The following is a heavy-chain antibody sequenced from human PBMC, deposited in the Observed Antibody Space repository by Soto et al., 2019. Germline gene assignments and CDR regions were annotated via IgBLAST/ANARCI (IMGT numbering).Heavy chain of an antibody. CDR3: ARRYGPGFDY. CDR1: GGPISSYY. CDR2: IYYSGST. D-gene: IGHD4-17*01. J-gene: IGHJ4*02. Sequence: SETLSLTCTVSGGPISSYYWSWFRQPPGKGLEWIGYIYYSGSTNYNPSLKSRVTISVDTSKNQFSLKLSSVTAADTAVYYCARRYGPGFDYWGQGTLVTVSS. V-gene: IGHV4-59*08.